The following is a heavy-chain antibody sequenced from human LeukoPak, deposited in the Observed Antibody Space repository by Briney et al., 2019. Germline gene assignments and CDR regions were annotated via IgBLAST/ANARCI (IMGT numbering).Heavy chain of an antibody. CDR2: IYYSGST. CDR1: GGSISSSSYY. CDR3: ARDIDRENAFDI. Sequence: SETLSLTCTVSGGSISSSSYYWGWIRQPPGKGLEWIGSIYYSGSTYYNPSLKSRVTISVDTSKNQFSLKLSSVTAADTAVYYCARDIDRENAFDIWGQGTMVTVSS. V-gene: IGHV4-39*07. D-gene: IGHD1-26*01. J-gene: IGHJ3*02.